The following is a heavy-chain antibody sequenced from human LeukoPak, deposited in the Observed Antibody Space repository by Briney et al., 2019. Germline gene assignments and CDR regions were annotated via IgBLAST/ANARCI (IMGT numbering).Heavy chain of an antibody. CDR3: ARQVECTNGVCYFVDY. D-gene: IGHD2-8*01. V-gene: IGHV5-10-1*01. CDR2: IDPSDSYT. CDR1: GYSFTSYW. J-gene: IGHJ4*02. Sequence: GEALKISCKGSGYSFTSYWISWVRQMPGKGLEWMGRIDPSDSYTNYSPSLQGHVTISADKSISTAYLQWSSLKASDTAMYYCARQVECTNGVCYFVDYWGQGTLVTVSS.